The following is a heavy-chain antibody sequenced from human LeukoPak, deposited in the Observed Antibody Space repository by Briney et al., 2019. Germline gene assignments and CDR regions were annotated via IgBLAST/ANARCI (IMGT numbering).Heavy chain of an antibody. V-gene: IGHV1-2*02. Sequence: ASVKVSCKASGYTFTGYYMHWVRQAPGQGLEWMGWINPNSGGTNYAQKFQGRVTLTRDTSISTAYMELSRLRSDDTAVYYCARDGVGYYDSSGYYYFQHWGQGTLVTVSS. CDR1: GYTFTGYY. CDR3: ARDGVGYYDSSGYYYFQH. CDR2: INPNSGGT. D-gene: IGHD3-22*01. J-gene: IGHJ1*01.